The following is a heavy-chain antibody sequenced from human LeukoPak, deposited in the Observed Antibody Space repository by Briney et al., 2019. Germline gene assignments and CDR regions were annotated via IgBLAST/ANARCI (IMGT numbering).Heavy chain of an antibody. CDR1: GFTFSKYA. V-gene: IGHV3-23*01. CDR2: ISSSGGST. CDR3: ARAVVGKEDLDY. D-gene: IGHD6-19*01. Sequence: GGSLRLACAASGFTFSKYAMSWVRQAPGKGLEWVSSISSSGGSTYYADSVKGRFTISRDNSKNMLHLQMDSLGAEDTAVYYCARAVVGKEDLDYWGQGTLVTVSS. J-gene: IGHJ4*02.